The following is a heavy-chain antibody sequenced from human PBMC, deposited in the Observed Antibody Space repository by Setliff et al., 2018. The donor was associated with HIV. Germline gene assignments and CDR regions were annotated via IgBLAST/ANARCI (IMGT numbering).Heavy chain of an antibody. J-gene: IGHJ6*02. CDR3: ATVGFSRTYYATPYFYGLDV. Sequence: GGSLRLSCAASGFPVSNNYVSWVRQAPGKGLEWVSIMYSDGKTYYGDSVKGRFILSRDNSRNILYLQMNSLRPEDAALYYCATVGFSRTYYATPYFYGLDVWGPGTTVTVSS. V-gene: IGHV3-66*01. CDR1: GFPVSNNY. CDR2: MYSDGKT. D-gene: IGHD3-3*01.